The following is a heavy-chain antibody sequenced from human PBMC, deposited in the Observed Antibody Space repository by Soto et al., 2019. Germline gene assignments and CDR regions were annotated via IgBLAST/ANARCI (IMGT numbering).Heavy chain of an antibody. Sequence: QVQLQESGPGLVKPSQTLSLTCTVSGGSISSVDYYWRWIRQPPGKGLEWIGYIYYSGRTYYNPSLKSRLTISVDRSKNQVSLKRSSVTAADPGVYYCAGGWGNYGVNWFDPWGQGSLVSVSS. V-gene: IGHV4-30-4*01. CDR1: GGSISSVDYY. J-gene: IGHJ5*02. CDR3: AGGWGNYGVNWFDP. CDR2: IYYSGRT. D-gene: IGHD4-4*01.